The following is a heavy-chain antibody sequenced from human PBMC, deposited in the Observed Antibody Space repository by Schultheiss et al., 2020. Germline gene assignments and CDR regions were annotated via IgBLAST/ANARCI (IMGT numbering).Heavy chain of an antibody. J-gene: IGHJ5*02. V-gene: IGHV4-59*12. CDR1: GGSFSGYY. D-gene: IGHD4-17*01. CDR3: ARGGTTVTTFYWFDP. CDR2: IYYSGST. Sequence: SETLSLTCAVYGGSFSGYYWSWIRQPPGKGLEWIGYIYYSGSTNYNPSLKSRVTISVDTSKNQFSLKLSSVTAADTAVYYCARGGTTVTTFYWFDPWGQGTLVTVSS.